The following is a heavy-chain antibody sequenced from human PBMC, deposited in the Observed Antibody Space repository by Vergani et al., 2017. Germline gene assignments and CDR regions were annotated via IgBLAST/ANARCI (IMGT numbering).Heavy chain of an antibody. CDR2: IVVGSGNT. CDR3: AAVRSLRCFDY. Sequence: QMQLVQSGPEVKKPGTSVKVSCKASGFTFTSSAVQWVRQARGQRLEWIGWIVVGSGNTNYAQKFQERVTITRDMSTSTAYMELSSLRSEDTAVYYCAAVRSLRCFDYWGQGTLVTVSS. D-gene: IGHD4-17*01. V-gene: IGHV1-58*01. CDR1: GFTFTSSA. J-gene: IGHJ4*02.